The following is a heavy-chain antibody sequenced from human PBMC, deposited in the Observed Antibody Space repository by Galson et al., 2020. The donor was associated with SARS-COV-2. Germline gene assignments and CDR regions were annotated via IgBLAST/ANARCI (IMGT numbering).Heavy chain of an antibody. J-gene: IGHJ4*02. CDR2: IIPIFGTA. Sequence: SVKVSCKASGGTFSSYAISWVRQAPGQGLEWMGGIIPIFGTANYAQKFQGRVTITADESTSTAYMELSSLRSEDTAVYYCARDPQLGYCSGGSCPGLDYWGLGTLVTVSS. V-gene: IGHV1-69*13. D-gene: IGHD2-15*01. CDR3: ARDPQLGYCSGGSCPGLDY. CDR1: GGTFSSYA.